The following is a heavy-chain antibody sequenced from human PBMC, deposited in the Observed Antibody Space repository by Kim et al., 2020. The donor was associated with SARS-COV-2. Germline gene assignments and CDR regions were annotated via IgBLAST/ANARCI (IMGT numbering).Heavy chain of an antibody. CDR3: AREGYSSGWNLDY. Sequence: GGSLRLSCAASGFTFSSYEMNWVRQAPGKGLEWVSYISSSGSTIYYADSVKGRFTISRDNAKNSLYLQMNSLRAEDTAVYYCAREGYSSGWNLDYWGQGTLVTVSS. D-gene: IGHD6-19*01. V-gene: IGHV3-48*03. CDR2: ISSSGSTI. J-gene: IGHJ4*02. CDR1: GFTFSSYE.